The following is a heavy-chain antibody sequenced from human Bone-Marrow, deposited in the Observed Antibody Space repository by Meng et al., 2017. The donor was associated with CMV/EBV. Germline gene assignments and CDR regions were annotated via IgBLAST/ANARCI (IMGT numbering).Heavy chain of an antibody. J-gene: IGHJ4*02. CDR3: ARIGYSSSSLDY. CDR2: IKQDGGTI. D-gene: IGHD6-13*01. CDR1: GFTFSRYW. V-gene: IGHV3-7*01. Sequence: GESLKISCTASGFTFSRYWMTWVRQAPGKGLEWVANIKQDGGTIYYVDSVKGRFTTSRDNAKNSLYLQMNSLRVEDTAVYYCARIGYSSSSLDYWGQGPLVTVSS.